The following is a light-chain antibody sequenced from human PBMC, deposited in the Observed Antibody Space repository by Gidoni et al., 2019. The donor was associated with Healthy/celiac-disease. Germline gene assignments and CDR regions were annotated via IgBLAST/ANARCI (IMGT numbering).Light chain of an antibody. Sequence: EIEMTHSPATLSVSPGERATLSCRDSQSVSSNLAWYQQTPGRAPRLLIYGASTRTTGIPARFSGSGSGTEFTLTFRRLQSADFAVYYCQQYNNWPPGITFGQGTRLEIK. CDR3: QQYNNWPPGIT. V-gene: IGKV3-15*01. CDR2: GAS. CDR1: QSVSSN. J-gene: IGKJ5*01.